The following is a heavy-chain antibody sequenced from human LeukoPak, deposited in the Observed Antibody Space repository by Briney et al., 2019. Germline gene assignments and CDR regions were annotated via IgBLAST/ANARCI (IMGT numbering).Heavy chain of an antibody. Sequence: GGSLRLSCAASAGFTFSDYWMNCVRQAPGKGLEWVAFISQDGREKLYVDSVKGRFTISRDNAKSSLYLQINSLRAEDTAVYYCARAGGWLVQAGWFDPWGQGTLVTVSS. D-gene: IGHD6-19*01. CDR3: ARAGGWLVQAGWFDP. CDR2: ISQDGREK. J-gene: IGHJ5*02. V-gene: IGHV3-7*01. CDR1: AGFTFSDYW.